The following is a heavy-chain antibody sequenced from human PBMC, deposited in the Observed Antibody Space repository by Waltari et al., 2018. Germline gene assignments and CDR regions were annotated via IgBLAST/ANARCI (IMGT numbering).Heavy chain of an antibody. Sequence: EVQLVESGGGLVQPGGSLRLSCAASGFTVSSNYMSWVRQAPGKGLEWVSVIFRGGSTYYADSVKGRFTSSRDNSKNTLYLQMNSLRAEDTAVYYCATGTRLPAYYYYYYGMDVWGQGTTVTVSS. CDR2: IFRGGST. CDR1: GFTVSSNY. D-gene: IGHD4-17*01. V-gene: IGHV3-66*01. CDR3: ATGTRLPAYYYYYYGMDV. J-gene: IGHJ6*02.